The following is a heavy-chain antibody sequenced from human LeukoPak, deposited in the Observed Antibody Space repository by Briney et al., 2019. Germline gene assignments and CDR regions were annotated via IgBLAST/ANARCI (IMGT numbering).Heavy chain of an antibody. J-gene: IGHJ4*02. Sequence: SETLSLTCAVYGGSFSGYYWSWIRQPPGKGLEWIGEINHSGSTNYYPSLKSRVTISVDTSKNQFSLKLSSVTAADTAVYYCARANGVASSYYFDYWGQGTLVTVSS. CDR3: ARANGVASSYYFDY. V-gene: IGHV4-34*01. CDR1: GGSFSGYY. CDR2: INHSGST. D-gene: IGHD2-15*01.